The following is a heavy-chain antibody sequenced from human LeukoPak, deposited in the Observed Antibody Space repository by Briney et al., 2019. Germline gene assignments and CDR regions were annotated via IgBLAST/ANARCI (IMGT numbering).Heavy chain of an antibody. CDR2: IIPMLGTA. CDR1: GGTFSNYA. J-gene: IGHJ6*02. D-gene: IGHD3-22*01. V-gene: IGHV1-69*11. Sequence: SVKVSCKASGGTFSNYAISWVRQAPGQGLEWMGRIIPMLGTANYAQKFQGRVTITADESTSTAYMELSSLRSEDTAVYYCARDPNYYDSSGPYGMDVWGQGTTVTVSS. CDR3: ARDPNYYDSSGPYGMDV.